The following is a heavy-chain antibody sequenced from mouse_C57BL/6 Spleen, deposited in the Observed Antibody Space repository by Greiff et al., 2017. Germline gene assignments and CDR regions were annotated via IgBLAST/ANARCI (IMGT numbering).Heavy chain of an antibody. CDR2: IDPEDGET. CDR3: ATFYDGYYSWFAY. CDR1: GFNIKDYY. D-gene: IGHD2-3*01. J-gene: IGHJ3*01. Sequence: VQLKESGAELVKPGASVKLSCTASGFNIKDYYMHWVKQRTEQGLEWIGRIDPEDGETKYAPKFQGQATITADTSSNTAYLQLNSLTSEDTAGYYCATFYDGYYSWFAYWGQGTLVTVSA. V-gene: IGHV14-2*01.